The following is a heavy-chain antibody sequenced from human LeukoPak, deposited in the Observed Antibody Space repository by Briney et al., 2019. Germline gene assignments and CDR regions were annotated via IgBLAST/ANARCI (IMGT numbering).Heavy chain of an antibody. D-gene: IGHD2-15*01. CDR1: GFTFDDYG. J-gene: IGHJ6*03. CDR3: ARDFGRRAYYYYYYMDV. Sequence: GGSLRLSCAASGFTFDDYGMSWVRQPPGKGLEWVSGINWNGGSTGYADSVKGRFTISRDNAKNSLYLQINRLRAEDTALYYCARDFGRRAYYYYYYMDVWGKGTTVTVSS. CDR2: INWNGGST. V-gene: IGHV3-20*04.